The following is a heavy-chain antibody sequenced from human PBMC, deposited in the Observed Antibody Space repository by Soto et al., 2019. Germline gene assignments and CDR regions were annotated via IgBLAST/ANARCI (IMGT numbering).Heavy chain of an antibody. CDR2: ISYDGSNK. CDR1: GFTFSGYG. D-gene: IGHD6-13*01. Sequence: PGGSLRLSCAAAGFTFSGYGMRWVRQAPGKGLEWVAVISYDGSNKYYADSVKGRFTISRDNSKNTLYLQMNSLRAEDTAVYYCAKEYGSTWIDHWGQGTPVTVSS. V-gene: IGHV3-30*18. CDR3: AKEYGSTWIDH. J-gene: IGHJ4*02.